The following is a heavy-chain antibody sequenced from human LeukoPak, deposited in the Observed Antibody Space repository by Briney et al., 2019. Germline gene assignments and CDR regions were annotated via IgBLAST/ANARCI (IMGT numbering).Heavy chain of an antibody. V-gene: IGHV4-59*11. D-gene: IGHD2/OR15-2a*01. CDR2: IYYSGST. CDR3: ARVEYAYYGMDV. J-gene: IGHJ6*02. Sequence: SETLSLTCTVSGGSISSHYWSWIRQPPGKGLEWIGYIYYSGSTNYNPSLKSRVTISVDTSKNQFSLKLSSVTAADTAVYYCARVEYAYYGMDVWGQGTTVTVSS. CDR1: GGSISSHY.